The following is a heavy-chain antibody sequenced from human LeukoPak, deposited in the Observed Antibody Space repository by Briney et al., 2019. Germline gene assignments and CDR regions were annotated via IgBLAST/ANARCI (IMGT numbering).Heavy chain of an antibody. V-gene: IGHV4-31*03. CDR2: IYNSGNT. D-gene: IGHD5-12*01. Sequence: PSETLSLTCSVSGGSTSSGACYWNWIRQHPGKGLEWIGYIYNSGNTYYNPSLKSRVAISVDTSRNQVSLKVNSVTAADTAVYYCAVCDYDNYYGMDVWGQGTTVTVSS. CDR3: AVCDYDNYYGMDV. CDR1: GGSTSSGACY. J-gene: IGHJ6*02.